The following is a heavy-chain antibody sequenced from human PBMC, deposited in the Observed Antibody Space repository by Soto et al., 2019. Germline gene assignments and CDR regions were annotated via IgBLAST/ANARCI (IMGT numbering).Heavy chain of an antibody. CDR1: GASMNSYH. Sequence: SETLSLTCTVSGASMNSYHWSWIRQPAGKGLEWIGHIHSSGSTNYNPSLKSRVTMSVDTSKNQFSLRLMSLTAADAAVYYCARDQGVAAAGITWFDPWGQGSLVTVSS. D-gene: IGHD6-13*01. J-gene: IGHJ5*02. CDR2: IHSSGST. V-gene: IGHV4-4*07. CDR3: ARDQGVAAAGITWFDP.